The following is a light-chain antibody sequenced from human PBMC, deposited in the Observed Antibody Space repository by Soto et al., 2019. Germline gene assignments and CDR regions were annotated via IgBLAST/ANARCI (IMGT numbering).Light chain of an antibody. CDR1: SSNIGAGYD. J-gene: IGLJ3*02. V-gene: IGLV1-40*01. CDR2: GNS. Sequence: QSVLTQPPSVSGAPGQRVTISCTGTSSNIGAGYDVYWYQQLPGTAPKLLIYGNSNRPSGVPDRFSGSKSGTSASLAITGLQAEDEADYYCKSYDSSLSVVFGGGTKLTVL. CDR3: KSYDSSLSVV.